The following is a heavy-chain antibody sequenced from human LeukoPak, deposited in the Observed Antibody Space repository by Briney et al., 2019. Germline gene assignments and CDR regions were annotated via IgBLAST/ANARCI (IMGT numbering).Heavy chain of an antibody. J-gene: IGHJ4*02. D-gene: IGHD3-22*01. CDR2: ISSSGTTI. CDR1: GFTFSDYY. Sequence: PGGSLRLSCAASGFTFSDYYMNWIRQTPGKGLEWISYISSSGTTIYYADSVKGRFTISRDNAKNSLYLQMNTLRAEDTAVYYCAGNALIYSDGNAYLHNWGQGTLVTVPS. CDR3: AGNALIYSDGNAYLHN. V-gene: IGHV3-11*01.